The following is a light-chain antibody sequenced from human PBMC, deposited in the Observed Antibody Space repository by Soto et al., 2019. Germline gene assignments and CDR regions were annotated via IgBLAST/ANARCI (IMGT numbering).Light chain of an antibody. CDR1: QTVGSQ. CDR3: HQSTNWPRT. J-gene: IGKJ2*01. Sequence: EIVLTQSPATLSLSPGERATLSCRASQTVGSQLAWYQQKPGQAPRLLIYDASSTATGIPARFSGSGSGTDFTLTISSLEPEDFGVYYCHQSTNWPRTFGQGTKLEIK. CDR2: DAS. V-gene: IGKV3-11*01.